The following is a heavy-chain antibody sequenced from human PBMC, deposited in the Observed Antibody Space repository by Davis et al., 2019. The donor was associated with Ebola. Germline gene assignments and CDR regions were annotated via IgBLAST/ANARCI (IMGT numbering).Heavy chain of an antibody. CDR3: ARTGYPGSYYYYGMDV. J-gene: IGHJ6*02. CDR1: GGSIRSNSYY. Sequence: PSEPLSPTFTVPGGSIRSNSYYWTSIRQPPGKGLEWIGGIYYSGSTFHNPSLKSRVTISVDTSKNQFSLRLGSVTATDSAVYYCARTGYPGSYYYYGMDVWGQGTTVTVSS. V-gene: IGHV4-39*01. CDR2: IYYSGST. D-gene: IGHD3-9*01.